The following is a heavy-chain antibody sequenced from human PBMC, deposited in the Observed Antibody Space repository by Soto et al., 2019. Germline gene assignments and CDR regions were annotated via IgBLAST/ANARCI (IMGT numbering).Heavy chain of an antibody. V-gene: IGHV1-69*13. Sequence: GASVKVSCKASGGTFSSYAISWVRQAPGQGLEWMGGIIPIFGTANYAQKFQGRVTITADEFTSTAYMELSSLRSEDTAVYYCARDRVGYSYPYYYYGMDVWGQGTTVTVSS. CDR3: ARDRVGYSYPYYYYGMDV. J-gene: IGHJ6*02. D-gene: IGHD5-18*01. CDR1: GGTFSSYA. CDR2: IIPIFGTA.